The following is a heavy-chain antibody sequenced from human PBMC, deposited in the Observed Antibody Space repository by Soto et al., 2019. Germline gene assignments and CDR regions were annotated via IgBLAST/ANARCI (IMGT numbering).Heavy chain of an antibody. CDR1: GFTFSTYG. D-gene: IGHD6-19*01. Sequence: EVHLVESGGGLVQPGGSLRLSCAASGFTFSTYGMNWVRQAPGKGLEWVSYICSSGNTVYYADSVKGRFTISRDNARDSLDLQMNSLEADDTAVYYCGRRETSGWPLSYWGQGTPVTVSS. CDR2: ICSSGNTV. J-gene: IGHJ4*02. V-gene: IGHV3-48*01. CDR3: GRRETSGWPLSY.